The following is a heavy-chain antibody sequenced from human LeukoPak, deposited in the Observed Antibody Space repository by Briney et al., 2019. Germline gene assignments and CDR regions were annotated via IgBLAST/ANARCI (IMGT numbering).Heavy chain of an antibody. CDR2: IGQDESDR. V-gene: IGHV3-30*02. CDR1: GFTFTSSG. D-gene: IGHD2-15*01. J-gene: IGHJ4*02. CDR3: AKDPGGGIPDRFDY. Sequence: PGGSLRLSCVASGFTFTSSGIHWVRQAPGKGLEWVAFIGQDESDRHYIDSVKGRFTISRDDSKNTLHLQMNSLRLEDTAVYYCAKDPGGGIPDRFDYWGQGTLVTVSS.